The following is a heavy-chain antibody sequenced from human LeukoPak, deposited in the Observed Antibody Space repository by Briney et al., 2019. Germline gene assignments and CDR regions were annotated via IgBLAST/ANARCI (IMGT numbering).Heavy chain of an antibody. CDR1: GYTFSSYS. V-gene: IGHV3-21*01. Sequence: GGSLRLSCAASGYTFSSYSINWVRQAPGKGLEWVSSISVGSNYIYYADSVRGRFSISRDDARNSLYLQMDSLRGDDTAVYYCARLRRNSDRSGYYYYYDYWGQGALFTVSS. J-gene: IGHJ4*02. CDR3: ARLRRNSDRSGYYYYYDY. D-gene: IGHD3-22*01. CDR2: ISVGSNYI.